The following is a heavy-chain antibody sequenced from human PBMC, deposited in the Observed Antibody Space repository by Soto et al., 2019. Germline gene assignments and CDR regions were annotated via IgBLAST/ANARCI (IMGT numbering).Heavy chain of an antibody. CDR1: GFTFSGSA. CDR3: TIPYDDFWSGYYAFDI. CDR2: IRSKANSYAT. V-gene: IGHV3-73*01. J-gene: IGHJ3*02. D-gene: IGHD3-3*01. Sequence: GGSLRLSCAASGFTFSGSAMHWVRQASGKGLEWVGRIRSKANSYATAYAASVKGRFTISRDDSKNTAYLQMNSLKTEDTAVYYCTIPYDDFWSGYYAFDIWGQGTMVTVSS.